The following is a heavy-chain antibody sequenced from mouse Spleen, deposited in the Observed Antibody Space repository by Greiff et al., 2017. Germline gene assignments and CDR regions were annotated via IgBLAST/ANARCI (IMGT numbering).Heavy chain of an antibody. Sequence: QVQLQQSGPELVKPGASVKISCKASGYAFSSSWMNWVKQRPGKGLEWIGRIYPGDGDTNYNGKFKGKATLTADKSSSTAYMQLSSLPSEDSAVYCCGGLRRTLYYFDYWGQGTTLTVSS. D-gene: IGHD2-12*01. J-gene: IGHJ2*01. V-gene: IGHV1-82*01. CDR2: IYPGDGDT. CDR3: GGLRRTLYYFDY. CDR1: GYAFSSSW.